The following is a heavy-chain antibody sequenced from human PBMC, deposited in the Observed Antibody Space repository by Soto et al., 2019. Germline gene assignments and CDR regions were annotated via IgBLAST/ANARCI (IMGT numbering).Heavy chain of an antibody. V-gene: IGHV4-59*08. CDR2: IYYSGST. CDR3: ARGGWRHIDY. D-gene: IGHD3-3*01. CDR1: GRSISTFY. J-gene: IGHJ4*02. Sequence: SDTLSLTCTVSGRSISTFYWSWIRQPPGKGLEWIGYIYYSGSTNYNPSLKSRVTISVDTSKNQFSLRLSSVTAADTAVYYCARGGWRHIDYWGQGTLVTVS.